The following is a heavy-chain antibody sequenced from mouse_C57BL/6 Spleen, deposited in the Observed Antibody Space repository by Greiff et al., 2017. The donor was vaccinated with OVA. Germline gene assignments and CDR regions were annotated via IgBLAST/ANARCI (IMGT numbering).Heavy chain of an antibody. D-gene: IGHD1-1*01. CDR3: AFPYYYSSSGFAY. J-gene: IGHJ3*01. CDR1: GFNIKNTY. CDR2: IDPANGNT. V-gene: IGHV14-3*01. Sequence: VQLQQSVAELVRPGASVKLSCTASGFNIKNTYMHWVKQRPEQGLEWIGRIDPANGNTKYAPKFQGKATITADTSSNTAYLQLSSLTSEDTAIEYWAFPYYYSSSGFAYWGQGTLVTVSA.